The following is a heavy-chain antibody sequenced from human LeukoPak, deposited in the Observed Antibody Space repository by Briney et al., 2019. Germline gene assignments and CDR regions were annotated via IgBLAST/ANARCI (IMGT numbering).Heavy chain of an antibody. J-gene: IGHJ4*02. D-gene: IGHD3-3*01. CDR3: ARADNFGMVNY. V-gene: IGHV4-39*01. Sequence: SETLSLTCTVSGGSISSSGNYWVWTRQPPGKGLEWIGSIYYSGSTYYNPSLMSRVTISIETFKNQFSLKLSSVTATDTAVYYCARADNFGMVNYWGQGTLVTVSS. CDR1: GGSISSSGNY. CDR2: IYYSGST.